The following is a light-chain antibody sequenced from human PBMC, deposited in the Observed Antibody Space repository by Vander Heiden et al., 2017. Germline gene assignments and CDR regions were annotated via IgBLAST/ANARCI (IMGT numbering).Light chain of an antibody. CDR3: QQSDSNPRT. J-gene: IGKJ1*01. CDR2: AAS. V-gene: IGKV1-39*01. Sequence: DIQMTQSPSSLSASVGDRVTITCRASQSISSYLNWYQQKPGKAPKLLIYAASSLQSGVPSRFSGTRSGTDFTLTIISLQPEDFATYYCQQSDSNPRTFGQGTKVEIK. CDR1: QSISSY.